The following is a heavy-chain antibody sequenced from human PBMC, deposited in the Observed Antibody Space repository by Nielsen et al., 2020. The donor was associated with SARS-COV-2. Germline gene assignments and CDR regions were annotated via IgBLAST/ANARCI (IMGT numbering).Heavy chain of an antibody. CDR1: GYTFTSYA. J-gene: IGHJ6*02. D-gene: IGHD3-3*01. CDR3: ARGRGPYYDFWSGSIGDYYYGMDV. V-gene: IGHV1-3*01. Sequence: ASVKVSCKASGYTFTSYAMHWVRQAPGQRLEWMGWINAGNGNTKYSQKFQGRVTITRDTSASTAYMELSSLRSEDTAVYYCARGRGPYYDFWSGSIGDYYYGMDVWGQGTTVTVSS. CDR2: INAGNGNT.